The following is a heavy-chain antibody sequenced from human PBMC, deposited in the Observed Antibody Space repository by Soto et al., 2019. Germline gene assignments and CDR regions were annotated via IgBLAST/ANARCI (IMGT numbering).Heavy chain of an antibody. V-gene: IGHV3-74*01. CDR1: GFTFSSYW. J-gene: IGHJ4*02. Sequence: GGSLRLSCAASGFTFSSYWMHWVRQAPGKGLVWVSRINSDGSSTSYADSVKGRFTISRDNAKNTLYLQMNSLRAEDTAVYYCASAIFGVAPRDWGQGTLVPVYS. D-gene: IGHD3-3*01. CDR3: ASAIFGVAPRD. CDR2: INSDGSST.